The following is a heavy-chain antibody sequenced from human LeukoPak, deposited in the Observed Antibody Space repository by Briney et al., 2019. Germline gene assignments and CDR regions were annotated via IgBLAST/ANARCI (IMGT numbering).Heavy chain of an antibody. CDR2: ISGSGGST. CDR1: GFTFSSYA. CDR3: AKPYSSGWPYFDY. J-gene: IGHJ4*02. Sequence: QSGGSLRLSCAASGFTFSSYAMSWVRQAPGKGLEWVSAISGSGGSTYYADSVKGRFTISRDNSKNTLYLQMNSLGAEDTAVYYCAKPYSSGWPYFDYWGQGTLVTVSS. V-gene: IGHV3-23*01. D-gene: IGHD6-19*01.